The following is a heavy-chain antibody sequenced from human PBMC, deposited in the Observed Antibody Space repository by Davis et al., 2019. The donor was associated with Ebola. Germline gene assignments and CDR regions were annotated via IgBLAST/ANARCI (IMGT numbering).Heavy chain of an antibody. J-gene: IGHJ4*02. V-gene: IGHV3-21*01. CDR2: ISSSSSYI. Sequence: PGGSLRLSCAASGFTFSSYSMNWVRQAPGKGLEWVSSISSSSSYIYYADSVKGRFTISRDNAKNSLYLQMNSLRAEDTAVYYCARALNHVGGYVYWGQGTLVTVSS. CDR1: GFTFSSYS. D-gene: IGHD5-12*01. CDR3: ARALNHVGGYVY.